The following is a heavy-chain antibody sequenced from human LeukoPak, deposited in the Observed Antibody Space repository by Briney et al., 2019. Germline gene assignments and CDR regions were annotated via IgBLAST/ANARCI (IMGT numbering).Heavy chain of an antibody. CDR3: ASEAPYYYDSSGYFDY. CDR1: GGSISSYY. CDR2: IYTSGST. V-gene: IGHV4-4*07. D-gene: IGHD3-22*01. J-gene: IGHJ4*02. Sequence: SETLSLTCTVSGGSISSYYWSWIRQPAGKGLEWIGRIYTSGSTNYNPSLKSRVTMSVDTSKNQFSLKLSSVTAADTAVYYCASEAPYYYDSSGYFDYWGQGTLVTVSS.